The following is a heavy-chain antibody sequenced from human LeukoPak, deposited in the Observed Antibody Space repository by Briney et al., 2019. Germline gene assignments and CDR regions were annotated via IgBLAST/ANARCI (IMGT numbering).Heavy chain of an antibody. CDR3: AREETTRFDP. J-gene: IGHJ5*02. CDR2: ISSSGSTI. CDR1: GFTFSSYE. V-gene: IGHV3-48*03. Sequence: PGGSLRLSCAASGFTFSSYEMNWVRQAPGKGLEWVSYISSSGSTIYYADSVKGGVTISRDNAKNSLYLQMNSLRAKATAVYYCAREETTRFDPWGQGTLVTVSS. D-gene: IGHD1-14*01.